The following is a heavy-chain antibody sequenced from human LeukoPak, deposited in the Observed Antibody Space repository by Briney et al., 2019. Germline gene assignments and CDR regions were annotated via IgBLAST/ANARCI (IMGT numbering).Heavy chain of an antibody. CDR2: ISDDGLKT. CDR3: VKDGSGNFLFYY. V-gene: IGHV3-64D*06. D-gene: IGHD1-26*01. Sequence: WGSLCLTCSASGFTFSTYALHWVRQAPGKGLEFVSAISDDGLKTYNADSVKGRFTISRDNSKNTLYLQMSSLRAEDTAVYYCVKDGSGNFLFYYWGQGTMVTVSS. J-gene: IGHJ4*03. CDR1: GFTFSTYA.